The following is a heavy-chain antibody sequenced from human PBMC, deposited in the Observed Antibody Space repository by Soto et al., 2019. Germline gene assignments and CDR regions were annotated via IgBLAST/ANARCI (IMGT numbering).Heavy chain of an antibody. CDR3: TRGGGGGSHFYGLDV. CDR1: GFIFTTYW. J-gene: IGHJ6*02. Sequence: VESLKISCVISGFIFTTYWVSCVLQMPVKGLEWMGIFYPGDSHIRYSPSFQGQVTISTDKSISTAYLQWDSLKASDTAMYYCTRGGGGGSHFYGLDVWGQGTTVTVS. D-gene: IGHD2-15*01. CDR2: FYPGDSHI. V-gene: IGHV5-51*01.